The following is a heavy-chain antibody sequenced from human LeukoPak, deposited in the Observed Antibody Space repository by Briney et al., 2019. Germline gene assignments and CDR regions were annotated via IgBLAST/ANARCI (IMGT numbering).Heavy chain of an antibody. J-gene: IGHJ4*02. D-gene: IGHD6-13*01. CDR2: IYSGGST. CDR3: ARSYSSSWYYFDY. CDR1: GFTVSSNY. Sequence: GGSLRLSCAASGFTVSSNYMSWVRQAPGKGLEWVSVIYSGGSTYYADSVKGRFTISRDNSKNTLYLQMNSLRAENTAVYYCARSYSSSWYYFDYWGQGTLVTVSS. V-gene: IGHV3-53*01.